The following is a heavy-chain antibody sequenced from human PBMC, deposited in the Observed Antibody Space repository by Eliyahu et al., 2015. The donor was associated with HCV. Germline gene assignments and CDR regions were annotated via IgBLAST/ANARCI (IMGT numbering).Heavy chain of an antibody. D-gene: IGHD3-22*01. J-gene: IGHJ4*02. CDR3: ARSVDSSGYYGPRDFDY. CDR2: ISAYNGNT. Sequence: QVQLVQSGAEVKKPGASVKVSCKASGYTFTXYGISWVRQAPGQGLEWMGWISAYNGNTNYAQKLQGRVTMTTDTSTSTAYMELRSLRSDDTAVYYCARSVDSSGYYGPRDFDYWGQGTLVTVSS. V-gene: IGHV1-18*01. CDR1: GYTFTXYG.